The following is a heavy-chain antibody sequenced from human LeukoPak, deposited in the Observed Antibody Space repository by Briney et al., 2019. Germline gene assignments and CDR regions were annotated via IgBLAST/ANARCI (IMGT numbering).Heavy chain of an antibody. CDR1: GYTFTANG. CDR2: ISAYNGDT. V-gene: IGHV1-18*01. CDR3: ARDSAYYDILTGYFTYNWFDP. D-gene: IGHD3-9*01. J-gene: IGHJ5*02. Sequence: ASVKVSCKASGYTFTANGITWVRQAPGQGLEWMGWISAYNGDTVYAQMFQGRVTMTTDTSTSTAYMEVTNLRSDDTAMYYCARDSAYYDILTGYFTYNWFDPWGQGTLVTVSS.